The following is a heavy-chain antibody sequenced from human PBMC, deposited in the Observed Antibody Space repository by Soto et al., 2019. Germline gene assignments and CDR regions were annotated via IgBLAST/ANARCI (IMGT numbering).Heavy chain of an antibody. J-gene: IGHJ4*02. CDR1: GGSISSGGYY. Sequence: SETLSLTCTVSGGSISSGGYYWSWIRQHPGKGLEWIGYIYYSGSTYYNPSLKSRVTISVDTSKNQFSLKLSSVTAADTAVYYCASHKRAYGDHYRNYYDYWGQGTLDIVSS. D-gene: IGHD4-17*01. CDR3: ASHKRAYGDHYRNYYDY. CDR2: IYYSGST. V-gene: IGHV4-31*03.